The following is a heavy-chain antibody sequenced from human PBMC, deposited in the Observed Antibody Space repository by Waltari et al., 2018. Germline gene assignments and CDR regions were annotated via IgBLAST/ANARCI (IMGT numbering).Heavy chain of an antibody. CDR2: INHSGST. CDR1: GGSFSGYY. Sequence: QVQLQQWGAGLLKPSETLSLTCAVYGGSFSGYYWSWIRQPPGKGLEWIGEINHSGSTHYNPSLKSRVTISVDTSKNQFSLKLSSVTAADTAVYYCARSPYNWNFRAADYYYYMDVWGKGTTVTISS. D-gene: IGHD1-7*01. J-gene: IGHJ6*03. CDR3: ARSPYNWNFRAADYYYYMDV. V-gene: IGHV4-34*01.